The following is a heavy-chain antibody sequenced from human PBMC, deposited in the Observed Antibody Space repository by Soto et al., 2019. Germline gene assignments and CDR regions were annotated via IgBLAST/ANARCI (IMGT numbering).Heavy chain of an antibody. Sequence: TLEILSLTCAVYGGSFSGYHWSWIRQPPGKGLEWVGEINHSGSTNYNPSLKSRVTISVDTSKNQFSLKLSSVTATDTAVYYWAGTDISMVRGVMASRYYYYGMDVWGQGTTVTVSS. CDR2: INHSGST. D-gene: IGHD3-10*01. CDR1: GGSFSGYH. V-gene: IGHV4-34*01. CDR3: AGTDISMVRGVMASRYYYYGMDV. J-gene: IGHJ6*02.